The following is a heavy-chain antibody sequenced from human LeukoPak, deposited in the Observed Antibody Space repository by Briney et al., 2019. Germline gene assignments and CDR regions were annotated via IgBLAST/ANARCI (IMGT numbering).Heavy chain of an antibody. V-gene: IGHV3-23*01. J-gene: IGHJ4*02. Sequence: GGSLRLSCAASGFTFSSYVMSWVRQAPGKGLEWVSDISGSGGSTYYADSVRGRFTISRDNSKNTLYLQLSSLRDEDTAVYYCAKVAISRYFDYWGQGTLVSVSS. D-gene: IGHD3-3*02. CDR2: ISGSGGST. CDR1: GFTFSSYV. CDR3: AKVAISRYFDY.